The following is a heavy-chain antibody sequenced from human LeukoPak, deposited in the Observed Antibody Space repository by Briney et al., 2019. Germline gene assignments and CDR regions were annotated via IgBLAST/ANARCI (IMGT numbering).Heavy chain of an antibody. V-gene: IGHV4-34*01. CDR2: INHSGST. J-gene: IGHJ4*02. D-gene: IGHD2/OR15-2a*01. CDR3: ARNFQYFDLPDY. CDR1: GXSFSGYY. Sequence: PSETLSLTCAVYGXSFSGYYWSWIRQPPGKGLEWIGEINHSGSTYYNPSLKSRVTVSVDTSKNQFSLKLISVTAADTAVYYCARNFQYFDLPDYWGQGTLVTVSS.